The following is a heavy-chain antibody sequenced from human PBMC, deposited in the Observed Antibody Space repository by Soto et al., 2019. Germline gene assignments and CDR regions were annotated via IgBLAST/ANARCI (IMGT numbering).Heavy chain of an antibody. J-gene: IGHJ5*02. Sequence: GGSLRLSCAASGFTFSSYSMNWVRQAPGKGLEWVSYISSSSSTIYYADSVKGRFTISRDNAKNSLYLQMNSLRAEDTAVYYCARDPERPSIFGVVIPGPLNWFDPWGQGTLVTVSS. V-gene: IGHV3-48*01. CDR2: ISSSSSTI. CDR3: ARDPERPSIFGVVIPGPLNWFDP. CDR1: GFTFSSYS. D-gene: IGHD3-3*01.